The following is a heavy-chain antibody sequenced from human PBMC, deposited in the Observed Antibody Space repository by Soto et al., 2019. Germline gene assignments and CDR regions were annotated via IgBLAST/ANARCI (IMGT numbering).Heavy chain of an antibody. D-gene: IGHD3-9*01. CDR3: ARVPHYDILTGYPYRAYYFDY. CDR1: GFTFSDYY. J-gene: IGHJ4*02. Sequence: PGGSLRLSCAASGFTFSDYYMSWIRQAPGKGLEWVSYISSSGSTIYYADSVKGRFTISRDNAKNSLYLQMNSLRAEDTAVYYCARVPHYDILTGYPYRAYYFDYWGQGTLVTVS. CDR2: ISSSGSTI. V-gene: IGHV3-11*01.